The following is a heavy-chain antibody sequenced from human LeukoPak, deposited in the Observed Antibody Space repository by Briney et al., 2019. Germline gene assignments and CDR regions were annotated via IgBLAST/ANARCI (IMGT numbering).Heavy chain of an antibody. Sequence: SQTLSLTCAVSGGSISSGGYSWSWIRQPPGKGLEWIGYIYHSGSTYYNPSLKSRVTISVDRSKNQFSLKLSSVTAADTAVYYCARGKSCSSTSCYGGYYYYGMDVWGQGTTVTVSS. CDR1: GGSISSGGYS. CDR2: IYHSGST. V-gene: IGHV4-30-2*01. D-gene: IGHD2-2*01. CDR3: ARGKSCSSTSCYGGYYYYGMDV. J-gene: IGHJ6*02.